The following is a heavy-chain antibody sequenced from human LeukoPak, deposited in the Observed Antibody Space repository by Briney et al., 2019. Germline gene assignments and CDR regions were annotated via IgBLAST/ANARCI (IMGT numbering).Heavy chain of an antibody. CDR1: GYTFTSYG. J-gene: IGHJ4*02. CDR2: ISAYNGNT. D-gene: IGHD6-13*01. Sequence: ASVKVSCKASGYTFTSYGISWVRQAPGQGLEWMGWISAYNGNTNYAQKLQGRVTMTTDTSTSTAYMELRSLRSDDTAVYYCAREGPRGYSSSWYVDYWGQGTLVTVSS. V-gene: IGHV1-18*01. CDR3: AREGPRGYSSSWYVDY.